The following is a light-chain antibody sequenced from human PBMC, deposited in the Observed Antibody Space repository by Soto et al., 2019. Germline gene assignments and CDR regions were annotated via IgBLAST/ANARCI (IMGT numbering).Light chain of an antibody. CDR1: SSDVGGYNY. V-gene: IGLV2-14*01. CDR2: DVS. Sequence: QSALTQPASVSGSPGQSITISCTGTSSDVGGYNYVSWYQQHPGKAPKLMIYDVSNRPSGVSNRFSGSKSGNTASLTISGLQAADEADYDCSSYTSSSTYVFGTGTKVTVL. J-gene: IGLJ1*01. CDR3: SSYTSSSTYV.